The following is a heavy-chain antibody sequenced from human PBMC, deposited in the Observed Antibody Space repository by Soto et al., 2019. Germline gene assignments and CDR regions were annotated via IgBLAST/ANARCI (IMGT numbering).Heavy chain of an antibody. CDR3: ARVLEFRDGYISHFDF. CDR1: GGTFSNYP. Sequence: VASVKVSCKASGGTFSNYPFSWVRQAPGQGLEWMGGIFPIFGTANYAQKFQGRATITADESTTTVYMELSSLRSEDTAVYYCARVLEFRDGYISHFDFWGQGTLVTVSS. J-gene: IGHJ4*02. V-gene: IGHV1-69*13. D-gene: IGHD1-1*01. CDR2: IFPIFGTA.